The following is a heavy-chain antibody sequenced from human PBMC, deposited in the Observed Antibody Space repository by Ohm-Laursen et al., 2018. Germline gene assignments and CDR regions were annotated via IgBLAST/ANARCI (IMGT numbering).Heavy chain of an antibody. CDR1: GFTFSSYA. Sequence: SLRLSCAASGFTFSSYAMSWVRQAPGKGLEWVSAISGSGGSTYYADSVKGRFTISRDNSQNTLYLQMNSLRAEDTAVYFCAKGDLPEFDYWGQGTLVTVSS. CDR2: ISGSGGST. V-gene: IGHV3-23*01. J-gene: IGHJ4*02. CDR3: AKGDLPEFDY.